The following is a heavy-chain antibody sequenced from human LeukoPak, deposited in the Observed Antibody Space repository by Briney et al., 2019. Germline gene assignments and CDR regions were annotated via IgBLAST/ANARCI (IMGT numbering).Heavy chain of an antibody. D-gene: IGHD2-2*01. CDR3: AKGSGYCSSTSCYSWGYFDY. V-gene: IGHV3-30*02. CDR2: IRYDGSNK. Sequence: GGSLRLSRAASGFTFSSYGMHWVRQAPGKGLEWVAFIRYDGSNKYYADSVKGRFTISRDNSKNTLYLQMNSLRAEDTAVYYCAKGSGYCSSTSCYSWGYFDYWGQGTLVTVSS. J-gene: IGHJ4*02. CDR1: GFTFSSYG.